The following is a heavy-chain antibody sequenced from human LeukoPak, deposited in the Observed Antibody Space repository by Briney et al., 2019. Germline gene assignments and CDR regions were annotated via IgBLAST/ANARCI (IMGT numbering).Heavy chain of an antibody. CDR2: IYYSGST. V-gene: IGHV4-39*01. Sequence: PSETLSLTCTFSGGSISSSSYYWGWIRQPPGKGLEWIGSIYYSGSTYYNPSLKRRVTISVDPSKNQFSLQLSSVTAADTAVYYCARPAPRYYYGSGSYYFDYWGQGTLVTISS. CDR1: GGSISSSSYY. D-gene: IGHD3-10*01. CDR3: ARPAPRYYYGSGSYYFDY. J-gene: IGHJ4*02.